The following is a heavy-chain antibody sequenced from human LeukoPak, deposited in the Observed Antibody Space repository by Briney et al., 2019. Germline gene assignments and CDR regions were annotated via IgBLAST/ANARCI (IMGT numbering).Heavy chain of an antibody. CDR2: IYSGGST. CDR3: ARERFRSGWYDY. J-gene: IGHJ4*02. Sequence: GGSLRLSCAASGFTVSSNYMSWVRQAPGKGLEWVSVIYSGGSTYYPDSVKGRFTISRDNSKNTLYLQMNSLRAEDTAVYYCARERFRSGWYDYWGQGTLVTVSS. D-gene: IGHD6-19*01. CDR1: GFTVSSNY. V-gene: IGHV3-53*01.